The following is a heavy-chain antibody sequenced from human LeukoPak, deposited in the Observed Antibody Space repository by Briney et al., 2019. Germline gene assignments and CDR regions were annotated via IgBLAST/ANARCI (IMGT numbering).Heavy chain of an antibody. J-gene: IGHJ4*02. Sequence: TGGSLRLSCAASGFTFSRHWMTWVRQAPGKGLEWVANIKHDGSEKNYVDSVKGRFTISRDDSKNTLYLQMNSLRAEDTAVYYCAKDNYPRYYYDSSGYSDWGQGTLVTVSS. CDR2: IKHDGSEK. D-gene: IGHD3-22*01. CDR1: GFTFSRHW. CDR3: AKDNYPRYYYDSSGYSD. V-gene: IGHV3-7*03.